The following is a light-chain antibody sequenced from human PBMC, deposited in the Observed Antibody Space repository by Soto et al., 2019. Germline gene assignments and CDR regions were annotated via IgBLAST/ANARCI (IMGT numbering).Light chain of an antibody. CDR2: EVS. V-gene: IGLV2-14*01. Sequence: QSVLSHPASVCGSPGQSITISCTGSSSDIGAYNYVSWFQQYPGKAPKLIISEVSNRPSGVSNRFSGSKSGTAASLTISGLKTEDEADYFCFSFTTDWTHVFGTGTKV. CDR3: FSFTTDWTHV. J-gene: IGLJ1*01. CDR1: SSDIGAYNY.